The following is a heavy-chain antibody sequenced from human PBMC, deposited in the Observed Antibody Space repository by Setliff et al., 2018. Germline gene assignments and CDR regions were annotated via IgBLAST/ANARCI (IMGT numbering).Heavy chain of an antibody. V-gene: IGHV3-43*01. CDR3: AGGGYSYGVIINSIGGRYFDY. Sequence: PGGSLRLSCAASGFTLQEYTMHWVRQAPGKGLEWVSLITWDGYSYYAESMNGRFTISRDNSENSLYLQMNNLRAEDTAVYYCAGGGYSYGVIINSIGGRYFDYWGQGTLVTVSS. CDR1: GFTLQEYT. CDR2: ITWDGYS. D-gene: IGHD5-18*01. J-gene: IGHJ4*02.